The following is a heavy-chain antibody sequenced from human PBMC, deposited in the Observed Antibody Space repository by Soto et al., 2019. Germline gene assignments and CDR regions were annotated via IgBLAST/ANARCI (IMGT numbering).Heavy chain of an antibody. J-gene: IGHJ4*02. CDR2: IIPAFGTA. V-gene: IGHV1-69*06. Sequence: GASVKVSCKPSGGTFNSYLIDWVRQAPGQGLEWMGGIIPAFGTAKYAQKFQGRVTITADKSTTTAYMELRTLTSEDTAVYYCARGLDQPPVGLYFDTWGQGTLVTVSS. CDR1: GGTFNSYL. D-gene: IGHD2-2*01. CDR3: ARGLDQPPVGLYFDT.